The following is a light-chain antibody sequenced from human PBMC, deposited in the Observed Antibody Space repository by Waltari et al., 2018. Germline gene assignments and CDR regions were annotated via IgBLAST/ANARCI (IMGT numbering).Light chain of an antibody. CDR1: QSVTNW. J-gene: IGKJ4*01. CDR3: QQYNSYPVT. Sequence: DIQMTQSPSTLSASVGDRVTITCRASQSVTNWLAWYQQKPGKAPKLLLYKTSSLQTGAPSRFSGSGSGTEFTLTISSLQPDDSATYYCQQYNSYPVTFGGGTKVEIK. V-gene: IGKV1-5*03. CDR2: KTS.